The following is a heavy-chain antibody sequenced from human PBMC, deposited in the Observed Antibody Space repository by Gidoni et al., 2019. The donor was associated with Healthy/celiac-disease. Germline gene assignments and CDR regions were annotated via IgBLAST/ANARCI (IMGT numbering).Heavy chain of an antibody. CDR3: ARLPSYYYYYMDV. CDR2: IYYSGST. CDR1: GGSISSSSYY. Sequence: QLQLQESGPGLVKPSETLSLTCTVSGGSISSSSYYWGWIRQPPGKGLEWIGSIYYSGSTYYNPSLKSRGTISVDTSKNQFSLKLSSVTAADTAVYYCARLPSYYYYYMDVWGKGTTVTVSS. V-gene: IGHV4-39*01. J-gene: IGHJ6*03.